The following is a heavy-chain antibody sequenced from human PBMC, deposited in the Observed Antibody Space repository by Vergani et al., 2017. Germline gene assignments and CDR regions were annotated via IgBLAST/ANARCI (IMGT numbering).Heavy chain of an antibody. CDR2: IIPILGIA. D-gene: IGHD3-10*01. V-gene: IGHV1-69*04. CDR3: ARPNSYYGSGNFDY. Sequence: QVQLVQSGAEVKKPGSSVKVSCKASGGTFSSYAISWVRQAPGQGLEWMGRIIPILGIANYAQKFQGRVTITADKSTSTAYMGLSSLRSECTALYYCARPNSYYGSGNFDYWGQGTLVTVSS. J-gene: IGHJ4*02. CDR1: GGTFSSYA.